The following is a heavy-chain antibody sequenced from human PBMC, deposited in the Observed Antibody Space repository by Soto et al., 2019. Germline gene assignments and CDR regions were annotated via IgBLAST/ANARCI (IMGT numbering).Heavy chain of an antibody. V-gene: IGHV3-23*01. D-gene: IGHD3-3*01. J-gene: IGHJ4*02. CDR3: ASCLEWLLYEFDY. CDR1: GFTFSSYA. CDR2: ISGSGGST. Sequence: PGGSLRLSCAASGFTFSSYAMSWVRQAPGKGLEWVSAISGSGGSTYYADSVKGRFTISRDNSKNTLYLQMNSLRAEDTAVYYCASCLEWLLYEFDYWGQGTLVTVSS.